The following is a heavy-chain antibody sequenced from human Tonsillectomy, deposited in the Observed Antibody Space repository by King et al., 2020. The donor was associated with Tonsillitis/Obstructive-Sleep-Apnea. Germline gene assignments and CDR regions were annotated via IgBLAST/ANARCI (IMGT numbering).Heavy chain of an antibody. CDR1: GFTFEDNA. V-gene: IGHV3-9*01. J-gene: IGHJ4*02. CDR3: AKDIDNTAAFDY. D-gene: IGHD1-14*01. Sequence: EVQLVESGGGLVQPGRSLRLSCAASGFTFEDNAMHWVRQAPGKGLEWVSGVSWNSDSIGYADSVRGRFTISRDNAKNSLYLQMNSLRAEDTALYYCAKDIDNTAAFDYWGQGTLVTVSS. CDR2: VSWNSDSI.